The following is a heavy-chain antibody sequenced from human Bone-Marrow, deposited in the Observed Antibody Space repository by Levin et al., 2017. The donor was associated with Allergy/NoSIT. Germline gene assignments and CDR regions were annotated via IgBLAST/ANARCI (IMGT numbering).Heavy chain of an antibody. D-gene: IGHD3-10*01. J-gene: IGHJ6*03. CDR1: GFTFSSYA. Sequence: PGGSLRLSCAASGFTFSSYAMSWVRQAPGKGLEWVSAISGSGGSTYYADSVKGRFTISRDNSKNTLYLQMNSLRAEDTAVYYCAKSLSLAWDYGSGSYRYMDGWGKGTTVTVSS. V-gene: IGHV3-23*01. CDR2: ISGSGGST. CDR3: AKSLSLAWDYGSGSYRYMDG.